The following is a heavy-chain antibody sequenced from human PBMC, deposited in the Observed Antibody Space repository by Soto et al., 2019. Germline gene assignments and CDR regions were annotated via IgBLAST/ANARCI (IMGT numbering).Heavy chain of an antibody. D-gene: IGHD5-12*01. V-gene: IGHV3-49*04. CDR2: IRSNTFGGIT. Sequence: GGSLRLSCVTSGFYFGDYAMNWVRQAPGKGLEWVGFIRSNTFGGITAYAASVRGRFTISRDDSKGIAYLQMNSLETEDTALYYCTLRKTRYGYNFGYWGQGTQVTVSS. CDR1: GFYFGDYA. CDR3: TLRKTRYGYNFGY. J-gene: IGHJ4*02.